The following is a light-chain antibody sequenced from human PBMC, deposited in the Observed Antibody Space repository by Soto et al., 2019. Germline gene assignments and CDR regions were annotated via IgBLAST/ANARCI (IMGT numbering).Light chain of an antibody. Sequence: DLQMAQYPSTLSRFVGGTVTITFLACQTISSWLAWYQQKPGKAPKLLIYKASTLKSGVPSRFSGSGSGTEFTLTISSLQPDDFATYYCQHYNSYSEAFGQGSKVDI. J-gene: IGKJ1*01. CDR3: QHYNSYSEA. V-gene: IGKV1-5*03. CDR1: QTISSW. CDR2: KAS.